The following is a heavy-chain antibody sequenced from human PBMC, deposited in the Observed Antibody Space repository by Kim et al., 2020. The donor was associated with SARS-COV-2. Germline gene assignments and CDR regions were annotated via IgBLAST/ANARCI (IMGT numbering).Heavy chain of an antibody. CDR1: GGTFSSYA. V-gene: IGHV1-69*13. Sequence: SVKVSCKASGGTFSSYAISWVRQAPGQGLEWMGGIIPIFGTANYAQKFQGRVTITADESTSTAYMELSSLRSEDTAVYYCASCGGTGYYPSPYGMDVWGQGTTVTVSS. J-gene: IGHJ6*02. CDR3: ASCGGTGYYPSPYGMDV. CDR2: IIPIFGTA. D-gene: IGHD3-9*01.